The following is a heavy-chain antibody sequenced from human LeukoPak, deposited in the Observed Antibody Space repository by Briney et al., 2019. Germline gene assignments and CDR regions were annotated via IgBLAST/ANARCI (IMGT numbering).Heavy chain of an antibody. CDR1: GFTFSSYG. D-gene: IGHD1-1*01. CDR3: ARPRTAWSSHWYFEV. J-gene: IGHJ2*01. Sequence: GGSLRLSCAASGFTFSSYGMHWVRQAPGKGLEWVAVISYDGSNKYYADSVKGRFTISRDNAKNSLFLRMSSLRVEDTAVYYCARPRTAWSSHWYFEVWGRGTLVIVSS. CDR2: ISYDGSNK. V-gene: IGHV3-30*03.